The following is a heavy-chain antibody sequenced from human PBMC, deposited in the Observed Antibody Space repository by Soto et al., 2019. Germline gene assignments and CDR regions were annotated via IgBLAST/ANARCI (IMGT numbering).Heavy chain of an antibody. J-gene: IGHJ6*03. Sequence: EVQLVESGGGLVQPGGSLRFSCAASGFTVSSNYMSWVRQAPGKGLEWVSLIYSDGRTYYADSAKGRFTISRHSSKNTLYLQMNSLITEDTAVYYCASLDPVWYYMDVWGKGTTVTVSS. D-gene: IGHD2-8*01. CDR1: GFTVSSNY. CDR2: IYSDGRT. V-gene: IGHV3-53*04. CDR3: ASLDPVWYYMDV.